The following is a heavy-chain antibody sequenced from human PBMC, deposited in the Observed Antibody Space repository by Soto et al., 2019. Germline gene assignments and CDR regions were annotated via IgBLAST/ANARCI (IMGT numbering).Heavy chain of an antibody. CDR1: GFSFGDYA. CDR3: ARGGRYTYGYGDYSYGMDV. CDR2: ISSTGSRT. Sequence: PGGSLRLSCAASGFSFGDYAMSWVRQAPGKGLEWVSGISSTGSRTSYADSVRGRFTISRDNVNNTLSLQMDSLRAEDTAVYYCARGGRYTYGYGDYSYGMDVWGQGTTVTVSS. V-gene: IGHV3-23*01. D-gene: IGHD5-18*01. J-gene: IGHJ6*02.